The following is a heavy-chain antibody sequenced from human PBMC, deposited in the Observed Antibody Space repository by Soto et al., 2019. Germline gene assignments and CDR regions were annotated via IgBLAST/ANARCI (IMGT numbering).Heavy chain of an antibody. Sequence: TETLSLTCTVSGGSMTTYYWSWIRQPPGKGLDWIGYIHYSGSTNYNPSLKSRVTISVDTSKNQFSLKLNSVTAAGTAVYYWASAVRSWFYFAYWGQGALVPVSS. CDR1: GGSMTTYY. D-gene: IGHD6-13*01. CDR3: ASAVRSWFYFAY. CDR2: IHYSGST. V-gene: IGHV4-59*12. J-gene: IGHJ4*02.